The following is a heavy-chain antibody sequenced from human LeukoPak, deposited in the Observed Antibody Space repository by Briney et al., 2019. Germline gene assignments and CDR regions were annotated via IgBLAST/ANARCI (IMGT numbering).Heavy chain of an antibody. J-gene: IGHJ4*02. CDR3: ASTVAGMRH. CDR1: GGSISSGDYY. Sequence: SQTLSLTCTVSGGSISSGDYYWSWIRQPPGKGLEWIGYIYYSGSTYYNPSLKSRVTISVDTSKNQCSLKLSYVTAADTAVYYWASTVAGMRHWGQGTLVTVSS. V-gene: IGHV4-30-4*01. CDR2: IYYSGST. D-gene: IGHD6-13*01.